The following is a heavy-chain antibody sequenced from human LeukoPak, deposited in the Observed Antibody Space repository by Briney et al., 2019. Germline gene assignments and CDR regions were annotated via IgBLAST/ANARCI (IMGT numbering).Heavy chain of an antibody. V-gene: IGHV3-74*01. CDR2: IKGDGSST. CDR3: AGNRGDNYGYWEY. Sequence: PGGSLRLSCAASGFTFSSSWMQWVRQAPGKGLVWVSRIKGDGSSTTYADSVKGRFTISRDNAKNTLYLQMNSLRAEDTAVYYCAGNRGDNYGYWEYWGQGTLVTVSS. CDR1: GFTFSSSW. J-gene: IGHJ4*02. D-gene: IGHD5-18*01.